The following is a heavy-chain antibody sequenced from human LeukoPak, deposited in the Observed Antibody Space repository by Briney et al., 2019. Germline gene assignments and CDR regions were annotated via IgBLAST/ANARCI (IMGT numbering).Heavy chain of an antibody. CDR1: GFTVSSNS. D-gene: IGHD4/OR15-4a*01. Sequence: GGSLRLSCTVSGFTVSSNSMSWLRQAPGKGLEWVSFIYSDNTHYSDSVKGRFTISRDNSKNTLYLQMNSLRAEDTAVYYCARRAGAYSHPYDYWGQGTLVTVSS. J-gene: IGHJ4*02. CDR3: ARRAGAYSHPYDY. V-gene: IGHV3-53*01. CDR2: IYSDNT.